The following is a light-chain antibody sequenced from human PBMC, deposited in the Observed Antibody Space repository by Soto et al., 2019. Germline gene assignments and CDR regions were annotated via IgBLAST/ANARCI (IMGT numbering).Light chain of an antibody. CDR3: QQRNSWPLT. J-gene: IGKJ4*01. Sequence: EIVLTQSPGTLSLSPVERATLSCMASQTVRNNYLAWYQQKPGQAPRLLIYGTSSRATGIPDRFSGSGSGTDFTLTISSLEPEDFAFYYCQQRNSWPLTFGGGTKVDIK. CDR2: GTS. CDR1: QTVRNNY. V-gene: IGKV3D-20*02.